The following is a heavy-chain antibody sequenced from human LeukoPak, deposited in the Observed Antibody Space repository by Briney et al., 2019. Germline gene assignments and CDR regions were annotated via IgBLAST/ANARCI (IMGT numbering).Heavy chain of an antibody. Sequence: SETLSLTCTVSGGSISNYYWSWIRQPPGKGLEWIGYIYYSGSTYYNPSLKSRVTISVDTSKNQFSLKLSSVTAADTAVYYCARFGDSGYDSAWYFDHWGQGTLVTVSS. CDR1: GGSISNYY. CDR2: IYYSGST. D-gene: IGHD5-12*01. CDR3: ARFGDSGYDSAWYFDH. V-gene: IGHV4-59*12. J-gene: IGHJ4*02.